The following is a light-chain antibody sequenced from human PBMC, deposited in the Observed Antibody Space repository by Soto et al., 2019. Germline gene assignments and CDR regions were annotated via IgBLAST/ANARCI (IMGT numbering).Light chain of an antibody. CDR3: RQYGSSPPYT. J-gene: IGKJ2*01. Sequence: EIVLTQSPGTLSLSPGERATLSCRASQSVSSSYLAWYQQKPGQAPRLLIYGASSRASDIPDRFSGGGSGTDFTLTISRLEPEDFAVYYCRQYGSSPPYTFGQGTKLEIK. CDR2: GAS. CDR1: QSVSSSY. V-gene: IGKV3-20*01.